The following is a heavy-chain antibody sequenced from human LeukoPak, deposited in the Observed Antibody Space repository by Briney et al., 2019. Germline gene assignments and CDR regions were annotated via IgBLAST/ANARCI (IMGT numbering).Heavy chain of an antibody. CDR3: ARDRSPYYDFWSGHKEGNWFDP. Sequence: SSETLSLTCTDSGGSISSYYWSWIRQPAGKGLEWIGRIYTSGSTNYNPSLKSRVTMSVDTSKNQFSLKLSSVTAADTAVYYCARDRSPYYDFWSGHKEGNWFDPWGQGTLVTVSS. CDR1: GGSISSYY. J-gene: IGHJ5*02. D-gene: IGHD3-3*01. V-gene: IGHV4-4*07. CDR2: IYTSGST.